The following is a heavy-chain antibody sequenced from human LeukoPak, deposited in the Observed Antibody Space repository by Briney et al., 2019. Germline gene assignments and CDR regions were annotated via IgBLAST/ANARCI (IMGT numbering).Heavy chain of an antibody. Sequence: PSETLSLTCAVAGGSISSNNWWGWVRQPPGKGLEGIGEIYHSGSPTCNPSLKSRVTISVDKSRNHFSLNLSSVTAADTAVYYCARVNINNWHSCDYWGQGTLVTVSS. J-gene: IGHJ4*02. V-gene: IGHV4-4*02. CDR3: ARVNINNWHSCDY. CDR1: GGSISSNNW. D-gene: IGHD1-1*01. CDR2: IYHSGSP.